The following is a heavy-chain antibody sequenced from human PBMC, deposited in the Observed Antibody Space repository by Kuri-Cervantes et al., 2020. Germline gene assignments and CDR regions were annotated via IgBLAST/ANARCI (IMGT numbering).Heavy chain of an antibody. Sequence: GGSLRLSCAASGFTFSSYSMNWVRQAPGKGLEWVSGISGSGISTYYADSVKGRFTISRDNSKNTLYLQMNSLRAEDTAVYYCAKAPGRAAAGNNWFDPWGQGTLVTVSS. CDR3: AKAPGRAAAGNNWFDP. V-gene: IGHV3-23*01. CDR1: GFTFSSYS. D-gene: IGHD6-13*01. CDR2: ISGSGIST. J-gene: IGHJ5*02.